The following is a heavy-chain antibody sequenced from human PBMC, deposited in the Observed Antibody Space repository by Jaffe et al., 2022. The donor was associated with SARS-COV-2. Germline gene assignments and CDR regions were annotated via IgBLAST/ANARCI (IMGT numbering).Heavy chain of an antibody. Sequence: QVQLVQSGAEVKKPGASVKVSCKASGYTFTGYYMHWVRQAPGQGLEWMGWINPNSGGTNYAQKFQGRVTMTRDTSISTVYMELSNLRSDDTAVYYCARPWRWLQIRDGFDIWGQGTMVTVSS. CDR3: ARPWRWLQIRDGFDI. D-gene: IGHD5-12*01. CDR1: GYTFTGYY. V-gene: IGHV1-2*02. CDR2: INPNSGGT. J-gene: IGHJ3*02.